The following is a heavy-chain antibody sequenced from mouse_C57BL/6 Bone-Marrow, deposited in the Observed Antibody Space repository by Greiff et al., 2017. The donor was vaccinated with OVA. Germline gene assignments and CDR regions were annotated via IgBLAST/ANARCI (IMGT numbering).Heavy chain of an antibody. V-gene: IGHV1-9*01. Sequence: VQLEESGAELMKPGASVKLSCKATGYTFTGYWIEWVKHRPGHGLEWIGEIFPGSGSTNYNEKFKGNATFTADTSSNPAYMQLSSLTTENSAIYYCAIDSSGYYYGDWGKGTTLTVSS. CDR2: IFPGSGST. CDR3: AIDSSGYYYGD. J-gene: IGHJ2*01. CDR1: GYTFTGYW. D-gene: IGHD3-2*02.